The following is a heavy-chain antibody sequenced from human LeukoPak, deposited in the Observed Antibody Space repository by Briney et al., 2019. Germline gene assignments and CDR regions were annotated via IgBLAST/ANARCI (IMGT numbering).Heavy chain of an antibody. CDR2: IRYDGINK. CDR1: GFTFSSYG. CDR3: ARAVYSGNYHVGESDY. Sequence: PGGSLRLSCAASGFTFSSYGMHWVRQAPGKGLEWVAFIRYDGINKYYADSVKGRFTISRDSSKNTLDLQMNSLRAEDTAMYYCARAVYSGNYHVGESDYWGQGTLVTVSS. J-gene: IGHJ4*02. V-gene: IGHV3-30*02. D-gene: IGHD1-26*01.